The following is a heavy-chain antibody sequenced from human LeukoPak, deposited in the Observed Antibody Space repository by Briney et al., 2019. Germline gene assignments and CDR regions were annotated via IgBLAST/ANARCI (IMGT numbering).Heavy chain of an antibody. CDR2: ISYDGSNK. V-gene: IGHV3-30-3*01. CDR1: GFTFSSYA. J-gene: IGHJ6*03. CDR3: ARDEAYYGSGSLYYYYMDV. D-gene: IGHD3-10*01. Sequence: GGSLRLSCAASGFTFSSYAMHWVRQAPGKGLEWVAVISYDGSNKYYADSVQGRFTISRDNSKNTLYLQMNSLKGEDTAVYCCARDEAYYGSGSLYYYYMDVWGKGTTVTVSS.